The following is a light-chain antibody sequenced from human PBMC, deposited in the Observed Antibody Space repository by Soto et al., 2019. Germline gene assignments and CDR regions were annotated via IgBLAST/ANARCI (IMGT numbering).Light chain of an antibody. Sequence: QAVVTQEPSLTVSPGGTVTLTCGSSTGPVTSSHYPYWFQQKPGQAPRTLIYDTSNKHSWTPARFSGSLLGGKAALTLSGAQPEDEAEYYCFLSYSVTLVVFGGGTQLTVL. CDR1: TGPVTSSHY. J-gene: IGLJ7*01. V-gene: IGLV7-46*01. CDR2: DTS. CDR3: FLSYSVTLVV.